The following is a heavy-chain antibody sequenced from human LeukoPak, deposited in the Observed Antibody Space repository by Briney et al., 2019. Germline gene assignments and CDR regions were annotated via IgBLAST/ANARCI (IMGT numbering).Heavy chain of an antibody. CDR3: ARQYESSGYYYDWFDP. CDR1: GGSFSGYY. V-gene: IGHV4-34*01. J-gene: IGHJ5*02. D-gene: IGHD3-22*01. CDR2: INHSGST. Sequence: SETLSLTCAVYGGSFSGYYWSWIRQPPGKGLEWIGEINHSGSTNYNPSLKSRVTISLDTSKNQVSLKLNYVTAADTAVYFCARQYESSGYYYDWFDPWGQGTLVTVSS.